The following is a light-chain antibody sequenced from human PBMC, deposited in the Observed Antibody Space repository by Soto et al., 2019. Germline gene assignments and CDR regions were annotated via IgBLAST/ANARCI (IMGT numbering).Light chain of an antibody. CDR2: EVS. CDR3: SSYTSSSTWV. Sequence: QSVLTQPASVSASPGQSITISCTGASSDVGGYNYVSWYQQHPGKAPKLMIYEVSNRPSGVSVRFSGSKSGNTASLTISGLQAEDEADYYCSSYTSSSTWVFGGGTKLTVL. V-gene: IGLV2-14*01. CDR1: SSDVGGYNY. J-gene: IGLJ3*02.